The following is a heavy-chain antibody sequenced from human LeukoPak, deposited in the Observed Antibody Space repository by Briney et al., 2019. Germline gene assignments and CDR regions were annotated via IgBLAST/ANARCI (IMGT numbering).Heavy chain of an antibody. CDR1: GGSISSYY. CDR2: IYYSGST. Sequence: SETLSLTCTVSGGSISSYYWSWIRQPPGKGLEWIGYIYYSGSTNYNPSLKSRVTIPVDTYKNQFSLKLSSVTAADTGVYYCARELPYYFDYWGQGTLVTVSS. V-gene: IGHV4-59*01. CDR3: ARELPYYFDY. J-gene: IGHJ4*02.